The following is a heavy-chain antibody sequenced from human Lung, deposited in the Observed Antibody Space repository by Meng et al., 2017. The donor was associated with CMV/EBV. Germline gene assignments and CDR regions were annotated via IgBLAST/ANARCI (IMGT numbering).Heavy chain of an antibody. V-gene: IGHV3-11*04. CDR2: ISNSGSTI. CDR3: ARSRTQPRSYYFDY. CDR1: GLSLSNYY. D-gene: IGHD1-14*01. J-gene: IGHJ4*02. Sequence: ASGLSLSNYYVTWIRQAPGKGLEWVSYISNSGSTIYYADSVRGRFTISRDNAKNSLYLQMNSLRAEDTAVYYCARSRTQPRSYYFDYWGQGTLVTVSS.